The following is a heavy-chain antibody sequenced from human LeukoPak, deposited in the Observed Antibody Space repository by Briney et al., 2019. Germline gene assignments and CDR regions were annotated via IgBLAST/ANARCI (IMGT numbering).Heavy chain of an antibody. CDR2: ISGSGGST. J-gene: IGHJ5*02. Sequence: GGSLRLSCAASGFTFSSYAMSWVRQAPGKGLEWVSAISGSGGSTYYADSVKGRFTISRDNAKNSLYLQMNSLRAEDTAVYYCARLHGSGSYYNGENWFDPWGQGTLVTVSS. D-gene: IGHD3-10*01. CDR1: GFTFSSYA. CDR3: ARLHGSGSYYNGENWFDP. V-gene: IGHV3-23*01.